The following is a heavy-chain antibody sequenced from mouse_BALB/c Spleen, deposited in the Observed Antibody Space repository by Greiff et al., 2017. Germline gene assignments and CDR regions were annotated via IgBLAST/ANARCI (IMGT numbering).Heavy chain of an antibody. J-gene: IGHJ1*01. CDR2: ISSGGST. V-gene: IGHV5-6-5*01. D-gene: IGHD2-1*01. Sequence: EVQRVESGGGLVKPGGSLKLSCAASGFTFSSYAMSWVRQTPEKRLEWVASISSGGSTYYPDSVKGRFTISRDNARNILYLQMSSLRSEDTAMYYCARRWGNYWYFDVWGAGTTVTVSS. CDR3: ARRWGNYWYFDV. CDR1: GFTFSSYA.